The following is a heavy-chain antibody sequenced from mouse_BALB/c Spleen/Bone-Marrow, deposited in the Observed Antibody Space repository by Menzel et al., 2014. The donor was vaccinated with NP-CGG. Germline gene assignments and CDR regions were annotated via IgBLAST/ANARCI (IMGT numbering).Heavy chain of an antibody. CDR3: ARKGAMITHYYAMDY. CDR2: ISNASSTI. V-gene: IGHV5-17*02. J-gene: IGHJ4*01. CDR1: GFTFSSFG. Sequence: EVHLVESGGGLVQPGGSRKLSCAASGFTFSSFGMHWVRQAPEKGLEWVAYISNASSTIYYADTLKCRFTISRDHPKNTLILQMTSLRSEDTAMYYGARKGAMITHYYAMDYWGQGASGTVSS. D-gene: IGHD2-4*01.